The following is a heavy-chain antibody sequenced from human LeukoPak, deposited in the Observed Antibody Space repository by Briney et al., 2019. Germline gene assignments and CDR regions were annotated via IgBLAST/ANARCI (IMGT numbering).Heavy chain of an antibody. Sequence: SVKVSCKASGGTFSSYAISWVRQAPGHGLEWMGRIIPILGIASYAQKFQSRVTITADKSTSTAYMELSSLRSEDTAVYYCARGKDTAMVFDYWGQGTLVTVSS. J-gene: IGHJ4*02. D-gene: IGHD5-18*01. V-gene: IGHV1-69*04. CDR2: IIPILGIA. CDR3: ARGKDTAMVFDY. CDR1: GGTFSSYA.